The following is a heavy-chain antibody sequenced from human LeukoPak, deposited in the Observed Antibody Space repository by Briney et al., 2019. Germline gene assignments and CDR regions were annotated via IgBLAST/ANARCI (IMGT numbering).Heavy chain of an antibody. CDR2: ISSNGGST. J-gene: IGHJ4*02. D-gene: IGHD3-10*01. CDR3: VKDSSSGSYFDY. V-gene: IGHV3-64D*06. CDR1: GFTFSRYA. Sequence: GGSLRLSCSASGFTFSRYAMNWVRQAPGKELEYVSAISSNGGSTYYADSVKGRFTISRDNSRNTLHLQMSSLRVEDTAVYYCVKDSSSGSYFDYWGQGTLVTVSS.